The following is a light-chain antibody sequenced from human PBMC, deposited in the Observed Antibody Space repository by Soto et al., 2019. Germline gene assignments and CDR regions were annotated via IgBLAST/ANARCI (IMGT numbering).Light chain of an antibody. V-gene: IGLV2-14*01. CDR1: SSDVGGYNY. CDR3: SSYTSSSTSHYV. CDR2: DVS. Sequence: QAVVTQPASVSGSPGQSITISCTGTSSDVGGYNYVSWYQQHPGKAPKLMIYDVSNRPSGVSNRFSGSKSGNTASLTISGLQAEDEADYYCSSYTSSSTSHYVFGTGTKLTVL. J-gene: IGLJ1*01.